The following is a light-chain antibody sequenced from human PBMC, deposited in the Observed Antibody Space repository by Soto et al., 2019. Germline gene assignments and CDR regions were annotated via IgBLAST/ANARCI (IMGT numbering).Light chain of an antibody. Sequence: EIVMTQSPATLSVSPGERATLSCRGSQSVSSNLAWYQQKPGQALRLLIYGASTRATGIPARFSGSGSGTESTLTISSLQSEDFAVYYCQQYNNWPLTFGGGTKVEIK. CDR1: QSVSSN. J-gene: IGKJ4*01. CDR2: GAS. CDR3: QQYNNWPLT. V-gene: IGKV3-15*01.